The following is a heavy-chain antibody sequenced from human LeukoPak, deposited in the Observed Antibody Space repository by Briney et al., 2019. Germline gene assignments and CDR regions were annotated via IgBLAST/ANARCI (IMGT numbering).Heavy chain of an antibody. V-gene: IGHV4-39*01. CDR1: GGSISSRSYY. CDR3: AGRFLEWLLDY. D-gene: IGHD3-3*01. J-gene: IGHJ4*02. CDR2: IYYSGGT. Sequence: SETLSLTCTVSGGSISSRSYYWGWIRQPPGKELEWIGSIYYSGGTYYNPSLKSRVTISVDTSKNQFSLKLSSVTAADTAVYYCAGRFLEWLLDYWGQGTLVTVSS.